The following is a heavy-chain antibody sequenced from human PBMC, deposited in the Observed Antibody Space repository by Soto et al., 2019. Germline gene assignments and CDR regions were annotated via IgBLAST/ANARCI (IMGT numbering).Heavy chain of an antibody. CDR1: GGSISSSGYS. D-gene: IGHD6-13*01. V-gene: IGHV4-30-2*01. CDR3: ARGRIAAAGCFDY. Sequence: SETLSLTCAVSGGSISSSGYSWSWIRQPPGKGLEWIGYIYHSGSTYYNPSLKSRVTISVDRSKNQFSLKLSSVTAADTAVYYCARGRIAAAGCFDYWGQGTLVT. J-gene: IGHJ4*02. CDR2: IYHSGST.